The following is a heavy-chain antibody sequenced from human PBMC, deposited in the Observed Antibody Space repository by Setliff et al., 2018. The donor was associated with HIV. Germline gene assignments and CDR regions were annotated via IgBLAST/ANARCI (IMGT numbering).Heavy chain of an antibody. CDR1: GYSFTSYW. V-gene: IGHV5-51*01. CDR3: ARGRRSDYYDSNGYLYYYFDL. CDR2: IYPGDSDT. D-gene: IGHD3-22*01. Sequence: GESLTISCKGSGYSFTSYWIAWVRQMPGKGLEWMGIIYPGDSDTRYSPSFQGQVTISADKSISTAYLQWSSLKASDTAMYYCARGRRSDYYDSNGYLYYYFDLWGRGTLVTVSS. J-gene: IGHJ2*01.